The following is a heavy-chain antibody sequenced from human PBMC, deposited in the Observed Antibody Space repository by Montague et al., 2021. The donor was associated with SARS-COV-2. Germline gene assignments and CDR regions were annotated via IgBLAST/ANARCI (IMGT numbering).Heavy chain of an antibody. CDR2: IYNGGTT. J-gene: IGHJ4*02. CDR3: ATRTRYPQNDFGF. D-gene: IGHD2-15*01. CDR1: SDSIRNSDYS. Sequence: SETRSLTCTVSSDSIRNSDYSWGWVRQPPGKGLEWIGNIYNGGTTFYNPSPKSRVTIFVDTSKNQFSLKLSSVTAADTAVYYCATRTRYPQNDFGFWGQGTLVTVSS. V-gene: IGHV4-39*01.